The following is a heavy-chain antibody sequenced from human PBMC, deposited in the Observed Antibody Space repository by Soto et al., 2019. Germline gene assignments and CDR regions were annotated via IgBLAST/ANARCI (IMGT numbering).Heavy chain of an antibody. CDR2: IYHSGNT. CDR1: GGSISSSSYF. Sequence: QLQLQESGPGLVKPSETLSLTCTVSGGSISSSSYFWGWIRQPPGKGMEWIGSIYHSGNTYYNPSLQIRVTISLAMSKTQFSVKLSSVTAADTAVYYCASHRVSGITDKWFDPWGQGTMVTVSS. V-gene: IGHV4-39*01. J-gene: IGHJ5*02. D-gene: IGHD1-20*01. CDR3: ASHRVSGITDKWFDP.